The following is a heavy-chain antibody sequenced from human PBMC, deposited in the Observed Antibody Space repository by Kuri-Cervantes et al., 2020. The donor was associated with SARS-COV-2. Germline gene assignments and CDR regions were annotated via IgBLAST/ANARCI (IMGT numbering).Heavy chain of an antibody. V-gene: IGHV3-30-3*01. CDR2: ISCDGSNK. CDR1: GFTFSSYA. J-gene: IGHJ6*02. Sequence: GGSLRLSCAASGFTFSSYAMHWVRQAPGKGLEWVAVISCDGSNKYYADSVKGRFTISRDNSKNTLYLQMNSLRAEDTAVYYCARDSIVVVVAATYSYYYGMDVWGQGTTVTVSS. CDR3: ARDSIVVVVAATYSYYYGMDV. D-gene: IGHD2-15*01.